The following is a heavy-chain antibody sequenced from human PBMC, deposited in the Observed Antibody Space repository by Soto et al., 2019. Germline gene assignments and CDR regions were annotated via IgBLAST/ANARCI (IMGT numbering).Heavy chain of an antibody. J-gene: IGHJ1*01. D-gene: IGHD4-17*01. CDR3: ARARETRVLVSPSPPEYFQH. CDR1: GGTFSSYT. Sequence: QVQLVQSGAEVTKPGSSVQVSCKASGGTFSSYTISWVRQAPGQGLEWMGRIILILGIANYAQKFQGRVTITEDKSTSTAYMELSRLRSEDTAVYYCARARETRVLVSPSPPEYFQHWGQGTQVTVSS. CDR2: IILILGIA. V-gene: IGHV1-69*02.